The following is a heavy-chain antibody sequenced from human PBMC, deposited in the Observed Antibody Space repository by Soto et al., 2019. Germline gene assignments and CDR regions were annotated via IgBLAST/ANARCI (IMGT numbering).Heavy chain of an antibody. D-gene: IGHD1-1*01. CDR1: GYTFTNYY. J-gene: IGHJ1*01. CDR2: INPSGGST. V-gene: IGHV1-46*03. Sequence: QVQLVQSGAEVKKPGASVKVSCEASGYTFTNYYVNWVRQAPGQGLEWMGIINPSGGSTTYAQNLQGRVTMTRDTSTSTLYMELSSLTSDDTAVYYCAREESRVEKGNLQYWGQGTLVTVSS. CDR3: AREESRVEKGNLQY.